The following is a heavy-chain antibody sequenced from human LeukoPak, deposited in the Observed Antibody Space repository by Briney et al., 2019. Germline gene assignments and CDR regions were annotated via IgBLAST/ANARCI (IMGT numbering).Heavy chain of an antibody. V-gene: IGHV1-8*01. J-gene: IGHJ6*03. CDR2: MNPDSGNT. CDR1: GYTFTSYD. CDR3: ARREYYYYYMDV. D-gene: IGHD5-24*01. Sequence: GASVKVSCKASGYTFTSYDINWARQATGQGLEWMGWMNPDSGNTGYAQKFQGRVTMTRNTSISTAYMELSSLRSEDTAVYYCARREYYYYYMDVWGKGTTVTISS.